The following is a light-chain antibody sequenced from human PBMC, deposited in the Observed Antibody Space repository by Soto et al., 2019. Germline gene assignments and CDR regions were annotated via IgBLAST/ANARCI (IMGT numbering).Light chain of an antibody. CDR2: EGS. J-gene: IGLJ1*01. CDR1: SSDVGSYNL. Sequence: QSVLTQPASVSLSPGQSITISCTGTSSDVGSYNLVSWYQQHPGKAPKLMIYEGSKRPSGVSNRFSGSKSGNTASLTISGLQAEDEADYYCCSYAGSSTLVFGTGTKVTVL. CDR3: CSYAGSSTLV. V-gene: IGLV2-23*01.